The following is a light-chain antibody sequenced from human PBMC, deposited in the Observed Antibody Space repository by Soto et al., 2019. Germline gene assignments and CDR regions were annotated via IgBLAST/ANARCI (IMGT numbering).Light chain of an antibody. J-gene: IGKJ5*01. CDR3: QQYGSSQVT. CDR1: QFVSISY. Sequence: EIVLTQSPGTLSLSPGERATLSCRASQFVSISYLAWYQQKPGQAPRLLIYVASSRATGIPDRFSGSGSGTDFIFTISRLEPEDFAVYYCQQYGSSQVTFGQGTRLEIK. CDR2: VAS. V-gene: IGKV3-20*01.